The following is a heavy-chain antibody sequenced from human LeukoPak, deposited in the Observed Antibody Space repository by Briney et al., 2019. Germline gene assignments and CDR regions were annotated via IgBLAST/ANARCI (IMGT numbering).Heavy chain of an antibody. Sequence: PGGSLRLSCAASGFTFSSYAMSWVRQAPGKGLEWVSAISGSGGSTYYADSVKGRFTISRDNSKNTLYLQMNSLRAEDTAVYYCAKGISSWYYNYYYYMDVWGKGTTVTVS. D-gene: IGHD6-13*01. CDR3: AKGISSWYYNYYYYMDV. CDR2: ISGSGGST. V-gene: IGHV3-23*01. J-gene: IGHJ6*03. CDR1: GFTFSSYA.